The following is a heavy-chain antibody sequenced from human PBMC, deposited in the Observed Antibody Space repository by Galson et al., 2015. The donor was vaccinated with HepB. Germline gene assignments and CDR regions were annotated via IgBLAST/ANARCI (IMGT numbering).Heavy chain of an antibody. CDR2: INPSGGST. Sequence: SVKVSCKASGYTFTSYYMHWVRQAPGQGLEWMGIINPSGGSTSYAQKFQGRVTMTRDTPTSTVYMELSSLRSEDTAVYYCAREGLNYDSSGYHDYWGQGTLVTVSS. CDR1: GYTFTSYY. V-gene: IGHV1-46*01. J-gene: IGHJ4*02. CDR3: AREGLNYDSSGYHDY. D-gene: IGHD3-22*01.